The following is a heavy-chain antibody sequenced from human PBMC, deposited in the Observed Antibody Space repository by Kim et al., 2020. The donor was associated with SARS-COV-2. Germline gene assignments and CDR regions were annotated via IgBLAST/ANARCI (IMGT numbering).Heavy chain of an antibody. CDR3: ARVASGSTAWYYFDY. CDR2: ISSSSSYT. J-gene: IGHJ4*01. Sequence: GGSLRLSCAASGFTFSDYYMTWIRQAPGKGLEWISYISSSSSYTKYADSVKGRFTISRDNAKNSLYLRMNSLRAEDTAVYYCARVASGSTAWYYFDYWG. V-gene: IGHV3-11*03. CDR1: GFTFSDYY. D-gene: IGHD6-19*01.